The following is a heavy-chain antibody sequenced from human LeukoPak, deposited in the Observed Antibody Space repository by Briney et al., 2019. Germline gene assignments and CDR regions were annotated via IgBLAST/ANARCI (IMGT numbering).Heavy chain of an antibody. D-gene: IGHD4-17*01. CDR1: GYTFTGYY. J-gene: IGHJ4*02. Sequence: GASVKVSCKASGYTFTGYYMHWVRQAPGQGLEWMGWINPNSGGTNYAQKFQGRVTMTRDTSISTAYMELSRLRSGDTAVYYCAREVYGDYVQNLDYWGQGTLVTVSS. V-gene: IGHV1-2*02. CDR3: AREVYGDYVQNLDY. CDR2: INPNSGGT.